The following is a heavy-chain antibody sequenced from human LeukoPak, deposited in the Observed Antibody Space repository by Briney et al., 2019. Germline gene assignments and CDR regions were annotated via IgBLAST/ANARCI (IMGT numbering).Heavy chain of an antibody. J-gene: IGHJ6*03. CDR2: VDPEDGET. D-gene: IGHD2-2*01. CDR3: ATVWDSSSSYYYYYMDV. CDR1: GCTFTDYY. V-gene: IGHV1-69-2*01. Sequence: ASVKISCKASGCTFTDYYMHWVQQAPGKGLEWMGRVDPEDGETIYAEKFQGRVTITADTSTDTAYMELSSLRSEDTAVYYCATVWDSSSSYYYYYMDVWGKGTTVTVSS.